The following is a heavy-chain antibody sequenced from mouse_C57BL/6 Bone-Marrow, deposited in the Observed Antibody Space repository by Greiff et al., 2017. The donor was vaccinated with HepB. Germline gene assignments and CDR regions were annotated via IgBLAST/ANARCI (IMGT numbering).Heavy chain of an antibody. J-gene: IGHJ2*01. CDR2: ISDGGSYT. CDR1: GFTFSSYA. CDR3: AREDHNFFFDY. D-gene: IGHD1-3*01. Sequence: DVHLVESGGGLVKPGGSLKLSCAASGFTFSSYAMSWVRQTPEKRLEWVATISDGGSYTYYPDNVKGRFTISRDNAKNNLYLQMSHLKSEDTAMYYCAREDHNFFFDYWGQGTTLTVSS. V-gene: IGHV5-4*01.